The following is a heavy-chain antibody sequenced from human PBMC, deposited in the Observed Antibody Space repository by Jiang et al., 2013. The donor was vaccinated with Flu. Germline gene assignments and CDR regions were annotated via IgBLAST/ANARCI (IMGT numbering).Heavy chain of an antibody. CDR1: GFTFGKYG. CDR3: VREAAGDEIAFGMDV. J-gene: IGHJ6*02. Sequence: VQLVESGGGVVQPGGSLRLSCAASGFTFGKYGLHWVRQAPGKGLEWLTFTLFDGSNKYYADSVKGRFTISRDNSKDTLCLQMNSLRVEDTAVYYCVREAAGDEIAFGMDVWGQGTTVTVSS. V-gene: IGHV3-30*02. D-gene: IGHD6-13*01. CDR2: TLFDGSNK.